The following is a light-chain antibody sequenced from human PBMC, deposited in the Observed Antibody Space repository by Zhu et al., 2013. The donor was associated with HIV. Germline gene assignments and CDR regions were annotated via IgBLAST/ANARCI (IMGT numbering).Light chain of an antibody. CDR2: EVS. CDR3: DSYTSGTTLKV. CDR1: SSDVGSYNL. V-gene: IGLV2-14*02. J-gene: IGLJ2*01. Sequence: QSALTQPASVSGSPGQSITISCTGTSSDVGSYNLVSWYQQHPGKAPKLMIYEVSERPSGVSNRFSGSKSGNTASLTISGLQVDDEGDYYCDSYTSGTTLKVFGGGTRLTVL.